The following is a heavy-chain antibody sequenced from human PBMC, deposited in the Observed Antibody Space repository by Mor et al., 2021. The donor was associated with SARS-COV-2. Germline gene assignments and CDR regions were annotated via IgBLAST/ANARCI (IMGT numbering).Heavy chain of an antibody. J-gene: IGHJ1*01. D-gene: IGHD6-13*01. CDR3: ARDPTASWFSIWA. V-gene: IGHV3-7*01. Sequence: NIKQDGSEKDYVDSVKGRFTISRDNTKNSLYLQMSGLRAEDTAVYYCARDPTASWFSIWAWGQGTLVTVSS. CDR2: IKQDGSEK.